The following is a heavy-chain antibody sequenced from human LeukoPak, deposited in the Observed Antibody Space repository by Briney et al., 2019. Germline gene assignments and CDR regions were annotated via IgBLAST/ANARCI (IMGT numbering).Heavy chain of an antibody. CDR3: ARDPGYSSFDY. J-gene: IGHJ4*02. Sequence: PGGSLRLSCGVSGFTFGRSWMSWVRQTPAKGLEFVANIKEDGSVGNYVDSVQGRFTISRDNAKNSLYLHMNSLRAEDTAVYYCARDPGYSSFDYWGQGTLVTVSS. CDR1: GFTFGRSW. V-gene: IGHV3-7*01. CDR2: IKEDGSVG. D-gene: IGHD6-13*01.